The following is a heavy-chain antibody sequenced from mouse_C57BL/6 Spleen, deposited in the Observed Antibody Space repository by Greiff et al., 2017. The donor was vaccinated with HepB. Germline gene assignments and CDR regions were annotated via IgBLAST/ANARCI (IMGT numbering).Heavy chain of an antibody. CDR3: ARGGSPYYYAMDY. J-gene: IGHJ4*01. Sequence: VQLQQPGAELVKPGASVKMSCKASGYTFTSYWITWVKQRPGQGLEWIGDIYPGSGSTNYNEKFKSKATLTVDTSSSTAYMQLSSLTSEDSAVYYCARGGSPYYYAMDYWGQGTSVTVSS. V-gene: IGHV1-55*01. D-gene: IGHD5-1*01. CDR2: IYPGSGST. CDR1: GYTFTSYW.